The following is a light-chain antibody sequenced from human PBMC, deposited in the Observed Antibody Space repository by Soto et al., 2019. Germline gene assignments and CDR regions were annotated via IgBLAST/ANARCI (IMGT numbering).Light chain of an antibody. V-gene: IGLV2-23*02. CDR3: CSYAGSSTFV. Sequence: QSVLTQPASVSGSPGQSITISCTGTSSDVGSYNLVSWYQQHPGKAPKLMIYEVSKRPSGVSNRFSGSKSGNTASLTISGLRAEDEAYYYCCSYAGSSTFVFGTGTKVTVL. J-gene: IGLJ1*01. CDR1: SSDVGSYNL. CDR2: EVS.